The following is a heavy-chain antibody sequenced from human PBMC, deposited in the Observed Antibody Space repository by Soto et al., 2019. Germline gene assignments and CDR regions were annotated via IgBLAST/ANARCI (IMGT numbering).Heavy chain of an antibody. CDR3: ARLSCSGGSCYRWAYYYGMDV. CDR1: GYSFTSYW. CDR2: IDPSDSYT. D-gene: IGHD2-15*01. V-gene: IGHV5-10-1*01. Sequence: GESLKISCKGSGYSFTSYWISWVRQMPGKGLEWMGRIDPSDSYTNYSPSFQGHVTISADKSISTAYLQWSSLKASDTAMYYCARLSCSGGSCYRWAYYYGMDVWDQGTTVTVSS. J-gene: IGHJ6*02.